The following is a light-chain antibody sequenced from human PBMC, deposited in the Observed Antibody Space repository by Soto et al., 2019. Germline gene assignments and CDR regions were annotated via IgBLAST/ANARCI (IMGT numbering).Light chain of an antibody. CDR3: QHFGGTTFT. CDR1: QSVSSSY. CDR2: GAS. Sequence: IVLTQSPATLSLSPGEGATLSCRASQSVSSSYIAWYQQRPGQTPSLLIYGASTRATGIPDRFSGSGSGTHFTLTISRLEPGDFAVYYCQHFGGTTFTFGQGTRLEIK. V-gene: IGKV3-20*01. J-gene: IGKJ5*01.